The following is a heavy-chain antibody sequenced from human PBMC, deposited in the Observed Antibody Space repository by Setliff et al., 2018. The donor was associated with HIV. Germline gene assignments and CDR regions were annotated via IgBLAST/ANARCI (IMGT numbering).Heavy chain of an antibody. V-gene: IGHV2-70*11. J-gene: IGHJ4*02. Sequence: SGPTLVNPTPTLTLTCTFSGFSLTTTGMCVTWIRQPPGKALEWLARIDWDDDEYYSTSLKTRLTISKDTSKNQVALTMTNMDPVDTATYYCARIKGSWYVDYWGQGTLVTVSS. CDR2: IDWDDDE. D-gene: IGHD2-15*01. CDR1: GFSLTTTGMC. CDR3: ARIKGSWYVDY.